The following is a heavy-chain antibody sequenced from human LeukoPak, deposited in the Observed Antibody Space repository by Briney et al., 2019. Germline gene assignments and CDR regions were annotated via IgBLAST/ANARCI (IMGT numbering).Heavy chain of an antibody. CDR2: ISYDGSNK. D-gene: IGHD5-18*01. J-gene: IGHJ4*02. V-gene: IGHV3-30*04. Sequence: GGSLRLSCAASGFTFSSYAMHWVRQAPGKGLEWVAVISYDGSNKYYADSVKGRFTISRDNSKNTLYLQMNSLRAEDTAVYYCASPSRGTAMVIYYWGQGTLVTVSS. CDR1: GFTFSSYA. CDR3: ASPSRGTAMVIYY.